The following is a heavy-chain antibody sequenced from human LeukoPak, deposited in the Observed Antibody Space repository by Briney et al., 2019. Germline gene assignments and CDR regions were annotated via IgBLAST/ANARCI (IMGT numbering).Heavy chain of an antibody. Sequence: SQTLSHTCTVSGGSISSGSYYWSWIRQPAGKGLEWIGRIYTSGSTNYNPSLKSRVTISVDTSKNQFSLKLTSVTAADTAVYYCARLRYSGYVKYYFDYWGQGTLVTVSS. D-gene: IGHD5-12*01. CDR3: ARLRYSGYVKYYFDY. CDR2: IYTSGST. J-gene: IGHJ4*02. V-gene: IGHV4-61*02. CDR1: GGSISSGSYY.